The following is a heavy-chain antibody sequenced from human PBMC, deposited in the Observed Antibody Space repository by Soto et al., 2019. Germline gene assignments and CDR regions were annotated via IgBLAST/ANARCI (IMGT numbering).Heavy chain of an antibody. D-gene: IGHD3-16*01. CDR3: AREWGKGAKYYLDS. V-gene: IGHV1-69*01. CDR1: GGTFSTNS. Sequence: QVQLVQSGAEVKKPGSSVKVSCKASGGTFSTNSINWVRQAPGQGLEWMGAIIPIFDTVNYAPKFQGRVTITADESTSTAYMELSSLISEDTAVYYCAREWGKGAKYYLDSWGQGTLVTVSS. CDR2: IIPIFDTV. J-gene: IGHJ4*02.